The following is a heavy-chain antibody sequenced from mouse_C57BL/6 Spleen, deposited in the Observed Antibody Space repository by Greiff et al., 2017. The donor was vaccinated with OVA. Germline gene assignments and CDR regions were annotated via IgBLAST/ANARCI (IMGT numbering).Heavy chain of an antibody. Sequence: EVQVVESGEGLVKPGGSLKLSCAASGFTFSSYAMSWVRQTPEKRLEWVAYISSGGDYIYYADTVKGRFTISRDNARNTLYLQMSSLKSEDTAMYYCTRDAVYGNYVNWYFDVWGTGTTVTVSS. V-gene: IGHV5-9-1*02. D-gene: IGHD2-1*01. CDR3: TRDAVYGNYVNWYFDV. CDR1: GFTFSSYA. J-gene: IGHJ1*03. CDR2: ISSGGDYI.